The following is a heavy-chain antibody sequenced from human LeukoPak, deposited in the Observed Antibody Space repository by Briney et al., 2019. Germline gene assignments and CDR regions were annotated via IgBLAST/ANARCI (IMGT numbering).Heavy chain of an antibody. D-gene: IGHD3-16*01. CDR3: AILGLYDLGAFDI. CDR2: IIPIFGTA. V-gene: IGHV1-69*05. CDR1: GGTFSSYA. Sequence: GSSVKVSCKASGGTFSSYAISRVRQAPGQGLEWMGRIIPIFGTANYAQKFQGRVTITTDESKSTAYMELSSLRSEDTAVYYCAILGLYDLGAFDIWGQGTMVSVSS. J-gene: IGHJ3*02.